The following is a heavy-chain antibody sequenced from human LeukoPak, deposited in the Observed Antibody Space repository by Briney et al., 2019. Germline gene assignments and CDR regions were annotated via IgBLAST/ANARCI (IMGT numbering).Heavy chain of an antibody. CDR3: AKELYHTKDHSKGDGSDV. J-gene: IGHJ6*02. V-gene: IGHV3-23*01. CDR2: ISGRSRGT. Sequence: GGSLRLSCAASGFTFDRYAMSWVRQAPGKGLEWVSTISGRSRGTWYADSVKGRVTISRDNFKNSLYLQVSSLRAEDTAVYYCAKELYHTKDHSKGDGSDVWGQGTTVTVSS. D-gene: IGHD2-2*02. CDR1: GFTFDRYA.